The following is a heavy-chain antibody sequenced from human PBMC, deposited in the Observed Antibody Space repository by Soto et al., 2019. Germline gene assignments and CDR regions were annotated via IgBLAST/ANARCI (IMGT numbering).Heavy chain of an antibody. V-gene: IGHV3-23*01. CDR3: AKGKVTMIYSRMYYFDY. CDR1: GFTFSSYA. Sequence: RLSCAASGFTFSSYAMSWVRQAPGKGLEWVSAISGSGGSTYYADSVKGRFTISRDNSKNTLYLQMNSMRAEDTAVYHCAKGKVTMIYSRMYYFDYWGQGTLVTVSS. J-gene: IGHJ4*02. CDR2: ISGSGGST. D-gene: IGHD3-22*01.